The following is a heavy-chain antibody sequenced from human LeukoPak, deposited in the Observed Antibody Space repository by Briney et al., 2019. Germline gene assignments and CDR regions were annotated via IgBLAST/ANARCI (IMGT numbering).Heavy chain of an antibody. D-gene: IGHD2-21*02. J-gene: IGHJ5*02. Sequence: GGSLKIPCKGSEYSFATYWIGWVRQMPGQGLEWMGIIFPGDSDTRYSPSFQGQVTISADKSISTAYLQWSSLKASDTAMYYCARHKRLAYCGGDCYNWFDPWGQGTLVTVSS. CDR3: ARHKRLAYCGGDCYNWFDP. CDR2: IFPGDSDT. CDR1: EYSFATYW. V-gene: IGHV5-51*01.